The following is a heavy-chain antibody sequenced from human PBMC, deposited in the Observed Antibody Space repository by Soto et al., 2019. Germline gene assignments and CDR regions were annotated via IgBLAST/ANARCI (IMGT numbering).Heavy chain of an antibody. CDR1: GYTFTSYD. CDR3: ARRLYRVGGTPLGY. J-gene: IGHJ4*02. Sequence: QVQLVQSGAEVKKPGASVKVSCKASGYTFTSYDINWVRQATGQGLEWMGWMNPNSGNTVYAQKFQGRVTMTRNTSISTAYMELSSLRSEDTAVYYCARRLYRVGGTPLGYWGQGTLVTVSS. D-gene: IGHD1-26*01. CDR2: MNPNSGNT. V-gene: IGHV1-8*01.